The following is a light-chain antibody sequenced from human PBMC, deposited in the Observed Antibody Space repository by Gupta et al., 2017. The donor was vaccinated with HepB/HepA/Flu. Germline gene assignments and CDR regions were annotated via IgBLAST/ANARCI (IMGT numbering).Light chain of an antibody. CDR1: SSNIGSNY. CDR2: RNN. Sequence: QSVLTQPPSASGPPGQRVTISCAGSSSNIGSNYVYWSQQFPGTAPKLLIYRNNQRPSGVPDRFSGSKSGTSASMASSGLRADDEADYYCATWDDSLSGYVFRNGTNVTVL. J-gene: IGLJ1*01. V-gene: IGLV1-47*01. CDR3: ATWDDSLSGYV.